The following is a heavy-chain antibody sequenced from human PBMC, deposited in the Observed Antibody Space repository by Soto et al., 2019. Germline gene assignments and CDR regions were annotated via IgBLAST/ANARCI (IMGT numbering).Heavy chain of an antibody. D-gene: IGHD6-13*01. CDR2: ITGGGGDT. V-gene: IGHV3-23*01. CDR3: AKGSADTRPYFFDY. CDR1: GFTFSGYV. Sequence: EVQLLESGGGLVQPGGSLRVSCAASGFTFSGYVMSWVRQAPGKGLEWVSAITGGGGDTYHADSVKGRFTISRDNTKNTLYLQMNSLRAEYTAVYYCAKGSADTRPYFFDYWGQGTLVTVSS. J-gene: IGHJ4*02.